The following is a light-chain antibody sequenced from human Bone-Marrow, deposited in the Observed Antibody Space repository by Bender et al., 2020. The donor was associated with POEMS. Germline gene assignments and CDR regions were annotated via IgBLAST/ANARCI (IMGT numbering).Light chain of an antibody. Sequence: SYELTQPPSVSVSPGQTARITCSGDVLARKYACWFQQKPGQAPVAVIYEDTKRPSGIPDRFSGSSSGTMATLTISGAQAMDEADYYCQAWDTYSVIFGGGTKLTVL. CDR1: VLARKY. V-gene: IGLV3-10*01. J-gene: IGLJ2*01. CDR2: EDT. CDR3: QAWDTYSVI.